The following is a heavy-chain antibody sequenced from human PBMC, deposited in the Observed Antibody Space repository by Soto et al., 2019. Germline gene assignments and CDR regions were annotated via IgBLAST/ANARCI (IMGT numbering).Heavy chain of an antibody. CDR2: ISYDGSNK. V-gene: IGHV3-30*18. D-gene: IGHD3-22*01. Sequence: LRLSCAASGFTFSSYGMHWARQAPGKGLEWVAVISYDGSNKYYADSVKGRFTISRDNSKNTLYLQMNSLRAEDTAVYYCAKSTYYYDSSGNDAFDIWGQGTMVTVSS. J-gene: IGHJ3*02. CDR3: AKSTYYYDSSGNDAFDI. CDR1: GFTFSSYG.